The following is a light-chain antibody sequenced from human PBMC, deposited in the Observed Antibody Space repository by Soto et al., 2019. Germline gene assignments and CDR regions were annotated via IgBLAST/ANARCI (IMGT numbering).Light chain of an antibody. Sequence: QSALTQPASVSGSPGQSITISCTGTSSDIGGYNYVSWFQQHPGKAPKLIIYDVNNRPSGVSNRFSGSKSGTTASLAISGLHAEDEDEYFCSSYAGTNTLVLFGGGTKLTVL. V-gene: IGLV2-14*01. J-gene: IGLJ2*01. CDR3: SSYAGTNTLVL. CDR1: SSDIGGYNY. CDR2: DVN.